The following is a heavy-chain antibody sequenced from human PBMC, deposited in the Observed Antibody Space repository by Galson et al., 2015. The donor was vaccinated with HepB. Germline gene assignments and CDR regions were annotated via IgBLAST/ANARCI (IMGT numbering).Heavy chain of an antibody. CDR3: TTDLRRGSEY. CDR1: GFTFSNYW. CDR2: INSDGSST. D-gene: IGHD1-14*01. J-gene: IGHJ4*02. V-gene: IGHV3-74*01. Sequence: SLRLSCAAFGFTFSNYWTHWVRQAPGKGLVWVSRINSDGSSTSYADSVKGRFTASRDDSRNTLYLQINSLTAEDTAVYYCTTDLRRGSEYWGQGTLVTVSS.